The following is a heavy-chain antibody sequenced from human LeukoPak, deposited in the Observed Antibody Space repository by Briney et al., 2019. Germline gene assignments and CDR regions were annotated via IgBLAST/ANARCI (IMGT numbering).Heavy chain of an antibody. CDR2: ISSSSSYI. D-gene: IGHD6-13*01. CDR3: ARGLAAAGTGENFDY. Sequence: PGGSLRLSCAASGFTFSSYSMNWVRQAPGKGLEWVSSISSSSSYIYYADSVKGRFTISRDNAKNSLYLQMNSLRAEDTAVYYCARGLAAAGTGENFDYRGQGTLVTVSS. J-gene: IGHJ4*02. CDR1: GFTFSSYS. V-gene: IGHV3-21*01.